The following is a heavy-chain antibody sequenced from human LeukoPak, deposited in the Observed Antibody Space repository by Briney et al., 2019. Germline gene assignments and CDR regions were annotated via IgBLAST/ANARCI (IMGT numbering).Heavy chain of an antibody. D-gene: IGHD3-22*01. CDR1: GGSISSSNW. Sequence: SGTLSLTCAASGGSISSSNWWSWVRQPPGKGLEWIGEIYHSGSTNYNPSLKSRVTISVDKSKNQFSLKLSSVTAADTAVYYCAREGYYDSSGYWDYWGQGTLVTVSS. J-gene: IGHJ4*02. CDR2: IYHSGST. V-gene: IGHV4-4*02. CDR3: AREGYYDSSGYWDY.